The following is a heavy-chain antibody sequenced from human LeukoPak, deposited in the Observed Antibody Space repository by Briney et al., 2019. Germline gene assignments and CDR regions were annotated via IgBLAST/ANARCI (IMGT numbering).Heavy chain of an antibody. D-gene: IGHD6-13*01. Sequence: PSETLSLTCTVSGGSISSYYWSWIRQPPGKGLEWIGYIHYSGGITYYNPSLKSRVTISVDTSKNQFSLKLSSVTAADTAVYYCARGLKYSSSWYRLRNYFDYWGQGTLVTVSS. CDR1: GGSISSYY. CDR2: IHYSGGIT. CDR3: ARGLKYSSSWYRLRNYFDY. V-gene: IGHV4-59*12. J-gene: IGHJ4*02.